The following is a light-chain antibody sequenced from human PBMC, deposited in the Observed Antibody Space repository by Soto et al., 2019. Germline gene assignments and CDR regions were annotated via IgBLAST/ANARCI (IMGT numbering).Light chain of an antibody. Sequence: DIQMTQSPSTLSASVGDTVTITCRASQSLSYWLAWYQQKPGQAPKLLIHKASTLESGVPSRFSGSGSGTEFTITISSLKPDDFATFYCQQYDRFPYTFGQGTKLEIK. V-gene: IGKV1-5*03. J-gene: IGKJ2*01. CDR3: QQYDRFPYT. CDR1: QSLSYW. CDR2: KAS.